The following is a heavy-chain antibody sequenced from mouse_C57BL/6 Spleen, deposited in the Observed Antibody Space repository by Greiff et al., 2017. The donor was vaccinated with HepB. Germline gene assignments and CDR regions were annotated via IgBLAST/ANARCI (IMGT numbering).Heavy chain of an antibody. CDR2: INPGSGGT. CDR3: ARGVYYPYAMDY. D-gene: IGHD1-1*01. Sequence: QVQLKQSGAELVRPGTSVKVSCKASGYAFTNYLIEWVKQRPGQGLEWIGVINPGSGGTNYNEKFKGKATLTADKSSSTAYMQLSSLTSEDSAVYVCARGVYYPYAMDYWGQGTSVTVSS. CDR1: GYAFTNYL. V-gene: IGHV1-54*01. J-gene: IGHJ4*01.